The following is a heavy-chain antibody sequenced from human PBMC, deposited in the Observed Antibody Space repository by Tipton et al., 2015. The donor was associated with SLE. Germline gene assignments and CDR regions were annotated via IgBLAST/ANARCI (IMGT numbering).Heavy chain of an antibody. CDR3: TRGPAHGGFDI. CDR2: INPRGGST. Sequence: QLVQSGAEVKKPGASVKVSCKASGYTFTSYYIHWVRQAPGQGLEWMGVINPRGGSTTYAQRFQGRVTMTRDTSTSTTYMELSSLRSEDMAVYYCTRGPAHGGFDIWGQGTAVAVSS. D-gene: IGHD3-16*01. V-gene: IGHV1-46*01. J-gene: IGHJ3*02. CDR1: GYTFTSYY.